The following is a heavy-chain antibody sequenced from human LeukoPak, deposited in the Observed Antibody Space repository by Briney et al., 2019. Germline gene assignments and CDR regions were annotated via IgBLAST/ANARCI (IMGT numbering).Heavy chain of an antibody. CDR1: GFTFSSYA. D-gene: IGHD1-7*01. CDR2: ISYDGSNK. Sequence: GGSLRLSCAASGFTFSSYAMHWVRQAPGKGLEWVAVISYDGSNKYYADSAKGRFTISRDNSKNTLYLQMNSLRAEDTAVYYCAKDLTNWNYDWSSPDYWGQGTLVTVSS. J-gene: IGHJ4*02. V-gene: IGHV3-30*04. CDR3: AKDLTNWNYDWSSPDY.